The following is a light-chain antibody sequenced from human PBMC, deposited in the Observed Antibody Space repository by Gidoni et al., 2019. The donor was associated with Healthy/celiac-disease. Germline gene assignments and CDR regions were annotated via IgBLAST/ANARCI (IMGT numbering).Light chain of an antibody. CDR2: AAS. CDR1: QSVSSRN. CDR3: QQYGSSSIT. Sequence: EIVLTQSPGSLSLSQGERATLSCRASQSVSSRNLAWYQQKPGQAPSLLIYAASSRATGIPDRFSGSGSGTDFTLTISRLEPEDFAVYYCQQYGSSSITFGHGTRLEIK. V-gene: IGKV3-20*01. J-gene: IGKJ5*01.